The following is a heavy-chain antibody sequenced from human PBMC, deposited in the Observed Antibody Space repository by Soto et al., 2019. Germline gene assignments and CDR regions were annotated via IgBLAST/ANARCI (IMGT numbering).Heavy chain of an antibody. D-gene: IGHD3-3*01. Sequence: QVQLQQWGAGLLKPSETLSLTCAVYGGSFTGYYWNWIHQPPGKALECIGEINHSGSTNYNPSLKSRLTISIDTSKNQFSLKLSSVTAADTAVYYCAVTYYNFWSGYRPTYYMDVWDKGATVTVSS. CDR2: INHSGST. CDR3: AVTYYNFWSGYRPTYYMDV. J-gene: IGHJ6*03. V-gene: IGHV4-34*01. CDR1: GGSFTGYY.